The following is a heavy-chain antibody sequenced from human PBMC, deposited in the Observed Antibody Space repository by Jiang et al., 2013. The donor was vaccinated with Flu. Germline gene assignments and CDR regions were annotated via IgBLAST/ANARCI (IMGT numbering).Heavy chain of an antibody. D-gene: IGHD7-27*01. Sequence: VQLVESGEAWSSLGVPETLLCSVWIQLQCPSHAMGPPGSRQGAGVGGIYIVRWNWKFYAETVKGRFTITRDKAKNTLSLEMSSLRVEDTAVYYCARDHRWGFDYCGQGTLVTVSS. J-gene: IGHJ4*02. CDR1: IQLQCPS. CDR2: IVRWNWK. V-gene: IGHV3-30*19. CDR3: ARDHRWGFDY.